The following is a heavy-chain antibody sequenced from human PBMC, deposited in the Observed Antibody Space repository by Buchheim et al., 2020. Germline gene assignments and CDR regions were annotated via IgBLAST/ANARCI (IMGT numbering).Heavy chain of an antibody. V-gene: IGHV4-31*03. J-gene: IGHJ5*02. Sequence: QVQLQESGPGLVKPSQTLSLTCTVSGGSISSGGYYWSWIRQHPGKGLEWIGYIHYSGSTYYNPSLKSRVTISLDQSQNQSSLKLSSVTAADTAVYYCARDGDYGDYVDWFDPWGQGTL. CDR1: GGSISSGGYY. CDR3: ARDGDYGDYVDWFDP. D-gene: IGHD4-17*01. CDR2: IHYSGST.